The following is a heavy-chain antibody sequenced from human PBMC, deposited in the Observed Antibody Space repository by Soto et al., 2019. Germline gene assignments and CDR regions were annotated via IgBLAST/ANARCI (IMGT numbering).Heavy chain of an antibody. CDR3: ARDGFGELSSEDMDV. D-gene: IGHD3-10*01. V-gene: IGHV3-20*01. CDR1: GFTFYDYG. CDR2: INWNGGST. Sequence: GGSLRLSCAASGFTFYDYGMSWVRQAPGKGLEWVSGINWNGGSTGYADSVKGRFTISRDNAKNSLYLQMNSLRAEDTALYHCARDGFGELSSEDMDVWGKGTTVTSP. J-gene: IGHJ6*03.